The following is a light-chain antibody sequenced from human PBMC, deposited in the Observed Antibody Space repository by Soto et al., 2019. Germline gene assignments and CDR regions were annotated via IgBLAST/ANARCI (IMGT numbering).Light chain of an antibody. V-gene: IGLV2-14*01. J-gene: IGLJ1*01. CDR3: SSYTSSSTLYV. Sequence: SALTQPASVSGSPGQSITISCAGTSSDIGGYNYVSWYQQHPGKAPKVMIYEVSNRPSGVSNRFSGSKSGNTASLTISGLQAEDEADYYCSSYTSSSTLYVFGRGTKVTVL. CDR1: SSDIGGYNY. CDR2: EVS.